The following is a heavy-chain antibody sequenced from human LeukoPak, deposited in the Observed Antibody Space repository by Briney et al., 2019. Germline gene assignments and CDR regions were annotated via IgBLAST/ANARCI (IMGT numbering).Heavy chain of an antibody. CDR1: GCISNSHA. CDR3: ATSNDGGGYQWGDSFDF. J-gene: IGHJ4*02. Sequence: SVKVSCKASGCISNSHAISWVRQAPGQGLEWMGRIIPNLGTTNRAQNFQDRVTLTADKSTNTAYMELPSLTSDDAADYYCATSNDGGGYQWGDSFDFWGQGTLVTVSS. D-gene: IGHD3-22*01. V-gene: IGHV1-69*04. CDR2: IIPNLGTT.